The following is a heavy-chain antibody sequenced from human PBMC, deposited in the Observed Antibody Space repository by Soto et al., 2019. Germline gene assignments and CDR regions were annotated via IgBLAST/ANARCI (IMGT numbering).Heavy chain of an antibody. CDR2: VNPSGGHT. V-gene: IGHV1-46*01. CDR1: GDTFTDYY. D-gene: IGHD2-21*02. CDR3: ARGGHVVVVTAALDY. Sequence: QVQLMQSGAEVKKPGASVKVSCKASGDTFTDYYIHWVRQAPGQGLEWMGTVNPSGGHTTYAQHRLGRVPMTTDTSTSTLYMELTSLTSEDTAVYYCARGGHVVVVTAALDYWGQGTLVTVSS. J-gene: IGHJ4*02.